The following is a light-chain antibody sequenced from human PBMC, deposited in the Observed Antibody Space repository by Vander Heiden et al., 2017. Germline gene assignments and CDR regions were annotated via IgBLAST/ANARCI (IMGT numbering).Light chain of an antibody. CDR2: RDT. Sequence: SYDLTQPLSVSVAPGQTASIACGGDTIGTKSVHWYHQGPGQAPVLVIYRDTNRPSGIPERFSGSNSGNTATLTISGSQAEDEGDYFCQVWDRNAVVFGGGTKLTVL. CDR3: QVWDRNAVV. J-gene: IGLJ3*02. CDR1: TIGTKS. V-gene: IGLV3-9*01.